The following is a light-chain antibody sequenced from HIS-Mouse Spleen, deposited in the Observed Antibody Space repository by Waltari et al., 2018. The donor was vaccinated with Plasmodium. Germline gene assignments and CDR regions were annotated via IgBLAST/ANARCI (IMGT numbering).Light chain of an antibody. J-gene: IGLJ3*02. V-gene: IGLV3-10*01. CDR3: YSTDSGNHRV. CDR2: EDS. CDR1: ALPKKY. Sequence: SYELTQPPSVSVSPGQTARITCSGDALPKKYAYWYQQKSGQAPVLVIYEDSKRPSGIPGRFSGSSSGTMATLTISGAQVEDEADYYCYSTDSGNHRVFGGGTKLTVL.